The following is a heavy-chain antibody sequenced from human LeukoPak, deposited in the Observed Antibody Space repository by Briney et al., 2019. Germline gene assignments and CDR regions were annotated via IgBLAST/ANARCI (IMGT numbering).Heavy chain of an antibody. J-gene: IGHJ4*02. CDR1: GFTFSIAS. V-gene: IGHV3-15*01. D-gene: IGHD6-13*01. Sequence: GGSLRLSCAASGFTFSIASMSWVRQAPEKGLEWVGHIFGKTDGGTTDHAAPVKGRFSISRDDSKNTLYLQMSSLKTEDTAVYYCTTHRGYTSSPTLDYWGQGTLVTVSS. CDR3: TTHRGYTSSPTLDY. CDR2: IFGKTDGGTT.